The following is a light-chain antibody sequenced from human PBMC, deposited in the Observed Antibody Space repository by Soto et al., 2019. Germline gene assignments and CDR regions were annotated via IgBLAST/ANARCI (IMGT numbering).Light chain of an antibody. CDR3: SPYTSSSTPYWV. Sequence: QSALTQPASVSGSPGQSITISCTGTSSDVGGYNYVSWYQQHPGKAPKLMIYEVSNRPSGVSNRFSGSKSGNTASLTISGLQAEDEADYYCSPYTSSSTPYWVFGGGTKLTVL. J-gene: IGLJ3*02. CDR1: SSDVGGYNY. CDR2: EVS. V-gene: IGLV2-14*01.